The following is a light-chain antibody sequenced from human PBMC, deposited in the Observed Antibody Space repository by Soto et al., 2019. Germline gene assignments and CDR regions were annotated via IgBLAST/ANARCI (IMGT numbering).Light chain of an antibody. CDR3: SSYTSSSTLDHYV. V-gene: IGLV2-14*01. CDR1: SSDVGGYNY. Sequence: QSALTQPASVSGSHGQSITISCTGTSSDVGGYNYVSWYQQHPGKAPKLMIYDVSNRPSGVSNRFSGSKSGNTASLTISGLQAEDEADYYCSSYTSSSTLDHYVFGTGTKLTVL. CDR2: DVS. J-gene: IGLJ1*01.